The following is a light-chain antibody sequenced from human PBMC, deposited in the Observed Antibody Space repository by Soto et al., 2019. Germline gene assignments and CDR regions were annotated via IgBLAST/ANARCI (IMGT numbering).Light chain of an antibody. Sequence: DIQMTQSPSTLSGSVGDRVTITCRASQTISSWLAWYQQKPGKAPKLLIYKASTLKSGVPSRFSGSGSGTEFTLTISSLQADDFATYFCQQYNSYPITFGQGTRLEI. V-gene: IGKV1-5*03. CDR1: QTISSW. J-gene: IGKJ5*01. CDR3: QQYNSYPIT. CDR2: KAS.